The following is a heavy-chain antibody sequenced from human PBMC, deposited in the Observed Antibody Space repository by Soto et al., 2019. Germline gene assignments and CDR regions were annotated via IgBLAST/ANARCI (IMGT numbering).Heavy chain of an antibody. J-gene: IGHJ6*02. CDR3: ARSFSSRYFYNKYAMDV. CDR2: INPTGGGT. D-gene: IGHD3-22*01. Sequence: ASVKVSCKASGYTFTDYYIHWVRQAPGQGLEWMGWINPTGGGTNYAQKFRGRVTMTRDTSTSTAYLELSRLTSDDTAVFYCARSFSSRYFYNKYAMDVWGQGTTVPVYS. V-gene: IGHV1-2*02. CDR1: GYTFTDYY.